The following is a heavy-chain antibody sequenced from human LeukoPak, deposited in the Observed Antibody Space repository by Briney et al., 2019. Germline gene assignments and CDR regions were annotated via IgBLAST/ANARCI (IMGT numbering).Heavy chain of an antibody. V-gene: IGHV3-7*05. D-gene: IGHD6-19*01. CDR1: GFTFSKSW. J-gene: IGHJ4*02. Sequence: PGGSLRLSCAASGFTFSKSWMTWVRQAPGKGLQWVAHINEDGSKKYYVDSGMGRFTIPRDNAKTSLYLQMNSLKAEDTAVYYCARWSSAWEFDYWGQGTLVSVSS. CDR2: INEDGSKK. CDR3: ARWSSAWEFDY.